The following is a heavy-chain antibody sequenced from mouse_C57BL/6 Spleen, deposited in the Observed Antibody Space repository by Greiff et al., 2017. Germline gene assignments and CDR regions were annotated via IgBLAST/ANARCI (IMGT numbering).Heavy chain of an antibody. V-gene: IGHV5-15*01. Sequence: EVKLMESGGGLVQPGGSLKLSCAASGFTFSDYGMAWVRQAPRKGPEWVAFISNLAYSIYYAATVTGRFPIPRENAKNTLYLEMSSLRSEDTAMYYCERLGNYDYDGGFAYWGQGTLVTVSA. CDR1: GFTFSDYG. D-gene: IGHD2-4*01. CDR3: ERLGNYDYDGGFAY. CDR2: ISNLAYSI. J-gene: IGHJ3*01.